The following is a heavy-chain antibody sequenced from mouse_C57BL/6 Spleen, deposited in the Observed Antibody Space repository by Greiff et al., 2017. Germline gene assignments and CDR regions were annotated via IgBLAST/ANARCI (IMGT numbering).Heavy chain of an antibody. D-gene: IGHD2-3*01. J-gene: IGHJ2*01. CDR2: IYPGSGNT. V-gene: IGHV1-66*01. CDR3: ASGSDGYYGYCDY. CDR1: GYSFTSYY. Sequence: QVQLKQSGPELVKPGASVKISCKASGYSFTSYYIHWVKQRPGQGLEWIGWIYPGSGNTKYNEKFKGKATMTADPASSTAYMQLSSLTSEDSAVYYCASGSDGYYGYCDYWGQGTTLTVSS.